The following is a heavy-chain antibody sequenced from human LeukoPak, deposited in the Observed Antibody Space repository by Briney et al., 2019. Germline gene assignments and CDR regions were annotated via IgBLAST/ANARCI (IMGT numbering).Heavy chain of an antibody. CDR3: ARYVGPHDYGDYFDY. D-gene: IGHD4-17*01. CDR2: IYTSGST. V-gene: IGHV4-4*09. J-gene: IGHJ4*02. CDR1: GGSISSYY. Sequence: PSETLSLTCTVSGGSISSYYWSWIRQPPGKGLEWIGYIYTSGSTNYNPSLKSRVTISVDTSKNQFSLKLSSVTAADTAVYYCARYVGPHDYGDYFDYWGQGTLVTVSS.